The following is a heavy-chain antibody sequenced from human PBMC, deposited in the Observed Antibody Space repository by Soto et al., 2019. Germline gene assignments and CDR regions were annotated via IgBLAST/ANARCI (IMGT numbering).Heavy chain of an antibody. CDR1: GGSISNSAHH. V-gene: IGHV4-31*03. D-gene: IGHD3-10*01. CDR3: AKGVRGVPNWFDP. CDR2: IYYSGGT. J-gene: IGHJ5*02. Sequence: QVQLQESGPGLVRPSQTLSLSFTVSGGSISNSAHHWSWIRQHPGEGLEWIGYIYYSGGTYYSPCLKGRGTMSIDASKNQFSLKLSSVTAADTAVYYCAKGVRGVPNWFDPWGQGNLVTVSS.